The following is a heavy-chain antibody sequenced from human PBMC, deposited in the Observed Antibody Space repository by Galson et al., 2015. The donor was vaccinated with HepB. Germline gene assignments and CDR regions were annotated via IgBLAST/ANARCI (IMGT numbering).Heavy chain of an antibody. V-gene: IGHV1-18*01. J-gene: IGHJ5*02. CDR3: ARGALIVVVDATPNNWFDP. D-gene: IGHD2-15*01. CDR2: ISAYHHYT. CDR1: GYTFSSYS. Sequence: SVKVYCKASGYTFSSYSITWVRQAPGQGLEWMGWISAYHHYTNYAQKHQGRVTMTTDTSTSTAYMELRSLRSDDTAAYYCARGALIVVVDATPNNWFDPWGQGTLVTVSS.